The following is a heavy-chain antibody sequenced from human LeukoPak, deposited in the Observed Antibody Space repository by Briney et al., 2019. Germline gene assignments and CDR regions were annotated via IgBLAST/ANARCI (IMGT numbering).Heavy chain of an antibody. V-gene: IGHV1-69*13. J-gene: IGHJ4*02. D-gene: IGHD3-22*01. CDR3: ARGYYDSSGYFDY. CDR2: IIPIFGTA. Sequence: SVKVSCKASGGTFSSYAISWVRQAPGQGPEWMGGIIPIFGTANYAQKFQGRVTITADESTSTAYMELSSLRSEDTAVYYCARGYYDSSGYFDYWGQGTLVTVSS. CDR1: GGTFSSYA.